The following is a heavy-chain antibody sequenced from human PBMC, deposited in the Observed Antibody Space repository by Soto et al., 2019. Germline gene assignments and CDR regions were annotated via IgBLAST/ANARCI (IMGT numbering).Heavy chain of an antibody. D-gene: IGHD6-13*01. J-gene: IGHJ4*02. V-gene: IGHV3-23*01. CDR3: AKDPLIRSWTKYFDY. CDR1: GFTFSSYA. Sequence: PGGSLRLSCAASGFTFSSYAMSWVRQAPGKGLEWVSAISGSGGSTYYADSVKGRFTISRDNSKNTLYLQMNSLRAEDTAVYYCAKDPLIRSWTKYFDYWGQGTLVTVSS. CDR2: ISGSGGST.